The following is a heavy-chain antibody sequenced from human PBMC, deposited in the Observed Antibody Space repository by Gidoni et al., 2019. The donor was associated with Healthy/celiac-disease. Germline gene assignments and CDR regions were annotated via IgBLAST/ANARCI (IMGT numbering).Heavy chain of an antibody. D-gene: IGHD6-6*01. CDR1: GGTFSSYA. V-gene: IGHV1-69*01. CDR3: AGGPHLIAARFDY. J-gene: IGHJ4*02. CDR2: IIPIFGTA. Sequence: SGAEAKQPGSSVQVSCKASGGTFSSYAISWVRQAPGQGLEWMGGIIPIFGTANYAQKFQGRVTITADESTSTAYMEQSSLRSEDTAVYYCAGGPHLIAARFDYWGQGTLVTVSS.